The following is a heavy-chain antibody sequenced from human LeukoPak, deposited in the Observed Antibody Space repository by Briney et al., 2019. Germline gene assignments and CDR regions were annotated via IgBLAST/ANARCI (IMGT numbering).Heavy chain of an antibody. Sequence: PGGSLRLSCAASGFTFDDYAMHWVRQAPGKGLEWVSGISWNSGSIGYADSVKGRFTISRDDSKNTLYLQMNSLRAEDTAVYYCARGGSTDDAFDIWGQGTMVTVSS. CDR1: GFTFDDYA. J-gene: IGHJ3*02. D-gene: IGHD3-10*01. V-gene: IGHV3-9*01. CDR3: ARGGSTDDAFDI. CDR2: ISWNSGSI.